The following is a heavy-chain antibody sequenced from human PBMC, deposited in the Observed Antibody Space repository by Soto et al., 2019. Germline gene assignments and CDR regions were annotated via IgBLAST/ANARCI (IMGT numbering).Heavy chain of an antibody. CDR2: ISDSGST. CDR3: ARDFERSAIAP. J-gene: IGHJ5*02. V-gene: IGHV4-34*01. CDR1: GESFSGYY. Sequence: SETLSLTCAVYGESFSGYYWSWIRQPPGKGLDWIGEISDSGSTNYNPSLKSRVTISADTSENKFSLTLKSVTAADTAVYFCARDFERSAIAPWGQGTSVTVSS. D-gene: IGHD3-9*01.